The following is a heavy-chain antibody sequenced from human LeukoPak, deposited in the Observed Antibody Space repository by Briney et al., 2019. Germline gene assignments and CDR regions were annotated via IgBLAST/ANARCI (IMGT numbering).Heavy chain of an antibody. CDR3: ARDLSAAFDF. Sequence: GTSLRLSCAASGFPFSSYGMHWVRQAPGKGLEWVARLVYDARSDYANSVKGRFTISRDDSKNTLFLDMSNLRVEDTALYYCARDLSAAFDFWGQGVLVTVSS. CDR1: GFPFSSYG. D-gene: IGHD6-19*01. CDR2: LVYDARS. V-gene: IGHV3-33*01. J-gene: IGHJ4*02.